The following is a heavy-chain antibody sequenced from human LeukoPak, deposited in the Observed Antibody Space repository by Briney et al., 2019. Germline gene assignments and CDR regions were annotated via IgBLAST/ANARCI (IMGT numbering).Heavy chain of an antibody. CDR3: AKAIAAAGPGY. CDR1: GFSFSSYA. D-gene: IGHD6-13*01. Sequence: GGSLRLSCAASGFSFSSYAMSWVRQAPGKGLEWVSAISGGGGSTYYADSVKGRFTISRDNSKNTLYLQMNSLRAEDTAVYYCAKAIAAAGPGYWGQGTLVTVSS. V-gene: IGHV3-23*01. CDR2: ISGGGGST. J-gene: IGHJ4*02.